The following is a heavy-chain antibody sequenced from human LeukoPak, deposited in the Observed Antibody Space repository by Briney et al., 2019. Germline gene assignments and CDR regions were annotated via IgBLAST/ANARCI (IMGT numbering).Heavy chain of an antibody. D-gene: IGHD4-17*01. CDR3: ARTIYDYGDCRY. CDR1: GFTLRSYS. J-gene: IGHJ4*02. Sequence: GRSRRLSCAASGFTLRSYSMTWFRQSPGKGLEWVSSISSSSSYIYYADSVKGRFTISGDNAKNSLYLQMNSLRAEDTAVYYCARTIYDYGDCRYWGQGTLVTVSS. CDR2: ISSSSSYI. V-gene: IGHV3-21*01.